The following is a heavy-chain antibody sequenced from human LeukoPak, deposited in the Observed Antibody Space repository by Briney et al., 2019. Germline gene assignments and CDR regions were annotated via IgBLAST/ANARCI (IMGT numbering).Heavy chain of an antibody. D-gene: IGHD3-10*01. CDR3: ARDLGSRKNAFDI. CDR1: GYTFTSYY. J-gene: IGHJ3*02. V-gene: IGHV1-46*01. Sequence: VASVKVSGKASGYTFTSYYMHWVRQAPGQGLEWMGIINPSGGSTSYAQKFQGRVTMTRDMSTSTVYMELSSLRSEDTAVYYCARDLGSRKNAFDIWGQGTMVTVSS. CDR2: INPSGGST.